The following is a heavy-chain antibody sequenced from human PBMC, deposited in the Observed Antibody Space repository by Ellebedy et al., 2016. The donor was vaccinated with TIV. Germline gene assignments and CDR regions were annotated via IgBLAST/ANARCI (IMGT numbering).Heavy chain of an antibody. CDR3: ARDIDIVIVPAAINWFDP. D-gene: IGHD2-2*01. J-gene: IGHJ5*02. CDR1: GYTFTSYG. Sequence: AASVKVSCKASGYTFTSYGISWVRQAPGQGLEWMGWISAYNGNTNYAQKLQGRVTMTTDTSTSTAYMELRSLRSDDTAVYYCARDIDIVIVPAAINWFDPWGQGTLVTVSS. V-gene: IGHV1-18*01. CDR2: ISAYNGNT.